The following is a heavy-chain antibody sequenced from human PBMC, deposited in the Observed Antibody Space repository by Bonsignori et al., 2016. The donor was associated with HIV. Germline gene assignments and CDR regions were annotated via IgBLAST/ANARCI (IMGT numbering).Heavy chain of an antibody. D-gene: IGHD6-13*01. J-gene: IGHJ4*02. Sequence: WIRQPPGKRLEWIGSIYYSGSTYYNPSLKSRVTISVDTSKNQFSLKLSSVTAADTAVYYCASMPLAAADYWGQGTLVTVSS. CDR2: IYYSGST. CDR3: ASMPLAAADY. V-gene: IGHV4-39*07.